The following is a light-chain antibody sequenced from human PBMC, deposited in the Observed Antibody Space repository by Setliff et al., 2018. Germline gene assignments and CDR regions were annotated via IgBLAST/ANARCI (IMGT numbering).Light chain of an antibody. V-gene: IGLV1-44*01. CDR3: AVWDDSLNGDV. CDR1: SSNIGSNT. CDR2: RNN. J-gene: IGLJ1*01. Sequence: QSALTQPPSASGTPGQRVTISCSGSSSNIGSNTVNWYQQLPGTAPKLLIYRNNQRPSGVPDRFSGSKSGTSASLAISGLQSEDEADYYCAVWDDSLNGDVFGTGTKVTVL.